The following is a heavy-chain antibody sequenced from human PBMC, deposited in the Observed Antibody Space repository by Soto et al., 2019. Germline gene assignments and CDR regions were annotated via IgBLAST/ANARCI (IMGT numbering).Heavy chain of an antibody. V-gene: IGHV4-34*01. Sequence: QVQLQQWGAGLLKPSETLSLTCAVYGGSFSGYYWSWIRQPPGKGLEWIGEINHSGSTNYNPSLKSRVTISVDTSKNQFSLKLSSVTAADTAVYYCARSFITLFGVVPYYYYGMDVWGQGTTVTVSS. J-gene: IGHJ6*02. CDR1: GGSFSGYY. D-gene: IGHD3-3*01. CDR2: INHSGST. CDR3: ARSFITLFGVVPYYYYGMDV.